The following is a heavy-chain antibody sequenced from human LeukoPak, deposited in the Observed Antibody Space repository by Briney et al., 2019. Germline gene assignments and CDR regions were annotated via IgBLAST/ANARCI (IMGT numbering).Heavy chain of an antibody. CDR3: ARAGGMGYSSSSGYYYYYMDV. D-gene: IGHD6-6*01. CDR1: GGSISSYY. CDR2: IYYSGST. Sequence: SETLSLTCTVSGGSISSYYWSWIRQPPGKGLEWIGYIYYSGSTNYNPSLRSRVTISVDTSKNQFSLKLSSVTAADTAVYYCARAGGMGYSSSSGYYYYYMDVWGKGTTVTVSS. J-gene: IGHJ6*03. V-gene: IGHV4-59*01.